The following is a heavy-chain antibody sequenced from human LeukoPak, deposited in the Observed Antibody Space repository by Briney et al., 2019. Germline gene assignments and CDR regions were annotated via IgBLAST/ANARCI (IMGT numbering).Heavy chain of an antibody. V-gene: IGHV3-7*01. Sequence: GGSPRLSCAASGFTFSSYWMSWVRQAPGKGLEWVANIKQDGSEKYYVDSVKGRFTISRDNARNSLYLQMDSLGPEDTAVYYCARDPYSGNYGTYYYYYMDVWGKGTTVTISS. J-gene: IGHJ6*03. CDR3: ARDPYSGNYGTYYYYYMDV. CDR1: GFTFSSYW. D-gene: IGHD1-26*01. CDR2: IKQDGSEK.